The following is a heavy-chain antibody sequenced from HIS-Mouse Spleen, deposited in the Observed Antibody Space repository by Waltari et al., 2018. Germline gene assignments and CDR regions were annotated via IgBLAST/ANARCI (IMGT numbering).Heavy chain of an antibody. D-gene: IGHD6-13*01. J-gene: IGHJ2*01. CDR3: AREIPYSSSWYDWYFDL. CDR1: GGSIRSSSYY. V-gene: IGHV4-39*07. Sequence: QLQLQESGPGLVKPSETLSLTCTVSGGSIRSSSYYWGWIRPPPGKGLGWIGSIYYSGSTYYNPSLKSRVTISVDTSKNQFSLKLSSVTAADTAVYYCAREIPYSSSWYDWYFDLWGRGTLVTVSS. CDR2: IYYSGST.